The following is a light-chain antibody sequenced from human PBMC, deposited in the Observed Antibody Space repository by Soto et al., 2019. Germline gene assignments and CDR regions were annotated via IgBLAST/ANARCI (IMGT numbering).Light chain of an antibody. Sequence: QSVLTQPASVSGSPGQSITISCTGTRSDVGNYNLVSWYQQRPGKAPKLMIYEGSKRPSGVSNRFSGSKSGSTASLTISGLQAADEADYYCCSYAGSSGYVFGTGTKVTVL. V-gene: IGLV2-23*01. CDR2: EGS. CDR3: CSYAGSSGYV. CDR1: RSDVGNYNL. J-gene: IGLJ1*01.